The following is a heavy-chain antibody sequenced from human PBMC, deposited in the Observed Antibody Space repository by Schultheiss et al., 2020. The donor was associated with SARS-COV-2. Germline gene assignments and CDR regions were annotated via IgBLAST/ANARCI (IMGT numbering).Heavy chain of an antibody. V-gene: IGHV3-23*01. J-gene: IGHJ4*02. Sequence: GESLKISCAASGFTFSSYAMSWVRQAPGKGLEWVSAISGSGGSTYYADSVKGRFTISRDNSKNTLYLQMNSLRAEDTALYYCAKARGVVVPAAPFDYWGQGTLVTVSS. CDR1: GFTFSSYA. D-gene: IGHD2-2*01. CDR3: AKARGVVVPAAPFDY. CDR2: ISGSGGST.